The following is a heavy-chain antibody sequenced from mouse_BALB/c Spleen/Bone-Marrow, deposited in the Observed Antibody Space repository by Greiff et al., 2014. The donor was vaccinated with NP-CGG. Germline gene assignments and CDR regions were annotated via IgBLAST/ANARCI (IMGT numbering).Heavy chain of an antibody. D-gene: IGHD2-1*01. CDR2: IYPGKSDT. V-gene: IGHV1-5*01. J-gene: IGHJ2*01. CDR3: TRKVYYGNPLDY. Sequence: EVQRVESGTVLARPGASVKMSCKASGYSFTSYWMHWVKQRPGQGLEWIGAIYPGKSDTSYNQKFKGKAKLTAVTSATTAYMELSSLTNEDSAVYFCTRKVYYGNPLDYWGQGTTLTVSS. CDR1: GYSFTSYW.